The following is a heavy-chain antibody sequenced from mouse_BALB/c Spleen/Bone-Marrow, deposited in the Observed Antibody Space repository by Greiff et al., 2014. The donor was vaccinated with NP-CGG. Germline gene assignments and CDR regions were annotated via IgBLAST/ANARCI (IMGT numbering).Heavy chain of an antibody. D-gene: IGHD4-1*01. J-gene: IGHJ2*01. CDR2: INYDGSN. CDR1: GYSITSGYY. Sequence: EVQLVESGPGLVKPSQSLSLTCSVTGYSITSGYYWNWIRQFPGNKLGWMGYINYDGSNKYNPSLKNRISITRDTSKNQFFLKLNSVTTEDTATYYCARAFWDYFDYWGQGTTLTVSS. V-gene: IGHV3-6*02. CDR3: ARAFWDYFDY.